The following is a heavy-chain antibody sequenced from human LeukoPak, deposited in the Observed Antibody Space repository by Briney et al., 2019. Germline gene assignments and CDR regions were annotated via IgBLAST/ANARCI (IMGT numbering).Heavy chain of an antibody. Sequence: SETLSLTCTVSGDSVSSGGHYWVWVRQPPGKGLEWVGAISYSANSYYSPSHKSRVTISIDMSKNQFSLRLSSVTAADAAFYYCARQCSSISCPIDYWGQGNLVTVSS. J-gene: IGHJ4*02. V-gene: IGHV4-39*01. D-gene: IGHD2-2*01. CDR3: ARQCSSISCPIDY. CDR2: ISYSANS. CDR1: GDSVSSGGHY.